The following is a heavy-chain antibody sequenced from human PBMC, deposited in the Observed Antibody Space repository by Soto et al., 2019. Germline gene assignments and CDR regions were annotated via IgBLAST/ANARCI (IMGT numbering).Heavy chain of an antibody. Sequence: ASVKVSCKASGYTFTSYYMHWVRQAPGQGLEWMGIINPSGGSTSYAQKLQGRVTMTRDTSTSTAYMELRSLRSDDTAIYYCARERVSTGPDYWGQGTLVTVSS. CDR2: INPSGGST. CDR3: ARERVSTGPDY. CDR1: GYTFTSYY. V-gene: IGHV1-46*01. J-gene: IGHJ4*02. D-gene: IGHD1-1*01.